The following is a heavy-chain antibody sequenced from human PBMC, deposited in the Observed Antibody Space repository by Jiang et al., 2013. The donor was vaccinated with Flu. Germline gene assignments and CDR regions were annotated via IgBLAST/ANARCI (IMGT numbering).Heavy chain of an antibody. J-gene: IGHJ5*02. CDR2: AYYRSQWYN. CDR3: ATSVLSDVPLHNNWFDP. D-gene: IGHD2-2*01. V-gene: IGHV6-1*01. Sequence: EWLGRAYYRSQWYNDYAESVKSRITIDADTSKNHFSLHLNSVTPEDTAVYYCATSVLSDVPLHNNWFDPWGQGTLVTVSS.